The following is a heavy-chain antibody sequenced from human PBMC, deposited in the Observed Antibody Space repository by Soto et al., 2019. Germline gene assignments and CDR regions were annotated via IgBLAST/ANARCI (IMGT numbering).Heavy chain of an antibody. Sequence: ASVKVSCKASGGTFSSYAISWVRQAPGQGLEWMGIINPSGGSTSYAQKFQGRVTMTRDTSTSTVYMELSSLRSEDTAVYYCARERQVVPDPYFDYWGQGTLVTVSS. J-gene: IGHJ4*02. D-gene: IGHD2-2*01. CDR2: INPSGGST. CDR1: GGTFSSYA. CDR3: ARERQVVPDPYFDY. V-gene: IGHV1-46*01.